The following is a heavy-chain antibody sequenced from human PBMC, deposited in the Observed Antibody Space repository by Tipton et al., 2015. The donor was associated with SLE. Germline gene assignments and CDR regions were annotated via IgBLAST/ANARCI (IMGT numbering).Heavy chain of an antibody. J-gene: IGHJ4*02. D-gene: IGHD6-13*01. CDR2: IRYDGSNK. CDR3: AKGAEYSSRWSYFDY. CDR1: GFTFSSYG. Sequence: SLRLSCAASGFTFSSYGMHWVRQAPGKGLEWVAFIRYDGSNKYYADSVKGRFTISRDNSKNTLYLQMNSLRAEDTAVYYCAKGAEYSSRWSYFDYWVQGTVVTVSS. V-gene: IGHV3-30*02.